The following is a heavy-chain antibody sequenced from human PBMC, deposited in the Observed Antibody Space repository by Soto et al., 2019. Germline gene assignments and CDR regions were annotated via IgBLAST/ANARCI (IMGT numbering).Heavy chain of an antibody. D-gene: IGHD6-19*01. V-gene: IGHV1-69*13. CDR1: GGTFSSYA. Sequence: ASVKVSCKASGGTFSSYAISWVRQAPGQGLEWMGGIIPIFGTANYAQKFQGRVTITADESTSTAYMELSNLRSEDTAVYYCARESRSSGWLYYFDYWGQGTLVTVSS. J-gene: IGHJ4*02. CDR2: IIPIFGTA. CDR3: ARESRSSGWLYYFDY.